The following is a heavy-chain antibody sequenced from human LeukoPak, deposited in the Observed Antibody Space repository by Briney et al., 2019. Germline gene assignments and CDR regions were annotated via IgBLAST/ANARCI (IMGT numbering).Heavy chain of an antibody. V-gene: IGHV3-7*01. D-gene: IGHD2-21*02. CDR3: ARDFLAAVVTVYFDY. Sequence: GGSLRLSCSASGFTFSTYWMSWVRQAPGKGLEWVANMKRDGSEIYYVDSVRGRFTISRDNARNSLYLQMNSLRAEDTAVYYCARDFLAAVVTVYFDYWGQGTLVTVSS. J-gene: IGHJ4*02. CDR2: MKRDGSEI. CDR1: GFTFSTYW.